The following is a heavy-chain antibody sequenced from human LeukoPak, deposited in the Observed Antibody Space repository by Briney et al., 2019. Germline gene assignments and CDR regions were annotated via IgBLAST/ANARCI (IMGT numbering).Heavy chain of an antibody. D-gene: IGHD6-19*01. V-gene: IGHV1-18*01. CDR3: ARDGVAVAGAYYYYYYMDV. CDR1: GYTFTSYG. CDR2: ISAYNGNT. Sequence: ASVKVSCKASGYTFTSYGISWVRQAPGQGLEWMGWISAYNGNTNYAQKLQGRVTMTTDTSTSTAYMELRSLRSDDTAVYYCARDGVAVAGAYYYYYYMDVWGKGTAVTVSS. J-gene: IGHJ6*03.